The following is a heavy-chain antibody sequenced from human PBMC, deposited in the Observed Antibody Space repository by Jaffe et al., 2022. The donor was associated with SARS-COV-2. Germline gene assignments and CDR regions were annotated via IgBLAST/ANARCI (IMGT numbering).Heavy chain of an antibody. CDR2: IYSSGST. J-gene: IGHJ3*02. Sequence: QMQLQESGPGLVKPSETLSLTCSLSGGSVSSGNYYWNWIRQPPGKGLEWIGYIYSSGSTNYNASLKSRVTISVDTSRNQFSLKLSSVTVADTAVYYCARDQAAAGRGDAFDIWGQGTVVIVSS. V-gene: IGHV4-61*01. CDR3: ARDQAAAGRGDAFDI. D-gene: IGHD6-13*01. CDR1: GGSVSSGNYY.